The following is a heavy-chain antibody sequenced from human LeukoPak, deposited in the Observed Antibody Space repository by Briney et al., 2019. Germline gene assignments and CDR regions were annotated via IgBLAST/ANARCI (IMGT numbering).Heavy chain of an antibody. V-gene: IGHV3-30*02. D-gene: IGHD3-10*01. CDR3: ARVGLVRGVIIEYYYGMDV. CDR2: IRYDGSNK. J-gene: IGHJ6*02. CDR1: GFTFSSYG. Sequence: GGSLRLSCAASGFTFSSYGMHWVRQAPGKGLEWVAFIRYDGSNKYYADSVKGRFTISRDNSKNTLYLQMNSLRAEDTAVYYCARVGLVRGVIIEYYYGMDVWGQGTTVTVSS.